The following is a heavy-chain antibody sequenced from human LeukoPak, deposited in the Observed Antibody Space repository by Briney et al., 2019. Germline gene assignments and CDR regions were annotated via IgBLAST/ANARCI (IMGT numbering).Heavy chain of an antibody. CDR1: GGSISSGGYY. V-gene: IGHV4-31*03. D-gene: IGHD3-3*01. Sequence: PSETLSLTCTVSGGSISSGGYYWSWIRQHPGKGLEWIGYIYYSGSTNYNPSLKSRVTISVDTSKNQFSLKLSSVTAADTAVYYCARAGYYDFWSGYYANWFDPWGQGTLVTVSS. CDR3: ARAGYYDFWSGYYANWFDP. CDR2: IYYSGST. J-gene: IGHJ5*02.